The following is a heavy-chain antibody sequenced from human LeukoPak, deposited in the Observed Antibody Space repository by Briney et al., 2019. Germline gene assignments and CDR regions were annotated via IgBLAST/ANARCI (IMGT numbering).Heavy chain of an antibody. Sequence: PGGSLRLSCAASGFTFSSYAMSWVRQAPGKGLEWVSVIYSGGSTYYADSVKGRFTISRDNSKNTLYLQMNSLRAEDTAVYYCARDRLPDDAFDIWGQGTMVTVSS. CDR1: GFTFSSYA. V-gene: IGHV3-66*01. CDR3: ARDRLPDDAFDI. D-gene: IGHD2-21*02. CDR2: IYSGGST. J-gene: IGHJ3*02.